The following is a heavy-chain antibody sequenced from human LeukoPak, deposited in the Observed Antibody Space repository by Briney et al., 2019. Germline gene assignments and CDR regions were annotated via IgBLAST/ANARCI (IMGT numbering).Heavy chain of an antibody. J-gene: IGHJ4*02. CDR3: ARGEDFWSGFFDY. CDR1: GGSISSYY. CDR2: IYYSGST. V-gene: IGHV4-59*01. D-gene: IGHD3-3*01. Sequence: PSETLSLTCTVSGGSISSYYWSWIRQPPGKGLEWIGYIYYSGSTNYNPSLKSRVTISVDTSKNQFSLKLSSVTAADTAVYYCARGEDFWSGFFDYWGQGTLVTVSS.